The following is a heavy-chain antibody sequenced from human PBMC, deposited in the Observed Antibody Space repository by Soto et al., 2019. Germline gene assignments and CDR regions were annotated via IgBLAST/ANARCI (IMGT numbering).Heavy chain of an antibody. V-gene: IGHV3-23*01. J-gene: IGHJ4*02. D-gene: IGHD3-3*01. CDR3: AKDQRKVSYYDFWSGYFGY. CDR2: ISGSGGST. Sequence: PGGSLRLSCAASGFTFSSYAMSWVRQAPGKGLEWVSAISGSGGSTYYADSVKGRFTISRDNSKNTLYLQINSLRAEDTAVYYCAKDQRKVSYYDFWSGYFGYWGQGTLVTVSS. CDR1: GFTFSSYA.